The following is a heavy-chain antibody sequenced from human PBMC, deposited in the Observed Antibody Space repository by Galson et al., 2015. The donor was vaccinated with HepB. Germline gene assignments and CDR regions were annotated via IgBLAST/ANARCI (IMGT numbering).Heavy chain of an antibody. CDR2: VSGYDGSA. CDR3: ARDPRLELQLNNYYSYGMDV. CDR1: GYDFNKYG. V-gene: IGHV1-18*01. D-gene: IGHD1-7*01. Sequence: SVKVSCKAPGYDFNKYGLSWVRQAPGQGLEWMGWVSGYDGSANYAPKFQGRVTMTTQKSTGTAFMEMRRLRSDDTAVYYCARDPRLELQLNNYYSYGMDVWGQGTAVIVS. J-gene: IGHJ6*02.